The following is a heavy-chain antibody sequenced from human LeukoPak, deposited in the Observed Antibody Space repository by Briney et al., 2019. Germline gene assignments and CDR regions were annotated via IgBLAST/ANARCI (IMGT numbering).Heavy chain of an antibody. J-gene: IGHJ4*02. V-gene: IGHV1-2*04. CDR2: TNPNSGGT. Sequence: ASVKVSCKASGYTFTGYYMHWVRQAPGQGLEWMGWTNPNSGGTNYAQKFQGWVTMTRDTSISTAYMELSRLRSDDTAVYYCARAPGYSSGWYYFDYWGQGTLVTVSS. CDR1: GYTFTGYY. D-gene: IGHD6-19*01. CDR3: ARAPGYSSGWYYFDY.